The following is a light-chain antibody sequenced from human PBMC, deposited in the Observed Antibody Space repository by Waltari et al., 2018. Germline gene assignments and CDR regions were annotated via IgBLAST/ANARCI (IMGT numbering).Light chain of an antibody. V-gene: IGKV3-20*01. CDR3: QHYLRLPVT. J-gene: IGKJ1*01. CDR2: VAS. CDR1: ESVSRA. Sequence: EIVLTQSPRTLSLSVGESATVTCRASESVSRALSWYQQKPGQAPRLLIYVASTMANGVPYRFSGSGSGTDFSLTISRLEPDDFAVYYCQHYLRLPVTFGQGTTVEI.